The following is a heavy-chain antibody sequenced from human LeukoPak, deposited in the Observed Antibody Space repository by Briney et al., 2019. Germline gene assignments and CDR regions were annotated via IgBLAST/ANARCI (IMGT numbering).Heavy chain of an antibody. CDR3: ARGRFLLAY. V-gene: IGHV4-59*01. CDR2: IYYSGST. CDR1: GGSITSYY. D-gene: IGHD3-3*02. J-gene: IGHJ4*02. Sequence: SETLSLTCTVSGGSITSYYWSWIRQPPGKGLEWIGDIYYSGSTNYNPSLKSRVIISVDTSKNQFSLKLSSVTAADTAVYYCARGRFLLAYWGRGTLVTVSS.